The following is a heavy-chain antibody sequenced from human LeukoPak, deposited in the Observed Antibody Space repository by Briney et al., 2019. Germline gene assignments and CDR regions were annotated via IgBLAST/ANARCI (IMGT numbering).Heavy chain of an antibody. J-gene: IGHJ4*02. V-gene: IGHV3-48*01. CDR1: GFTFSDYN. Sequence: GGSLRLSCAASGFTFSDYNMNWVRQAPGKGLEWVSYISSGSGTIYYGDSVKGRFTISRDNAQNTLYLQMNSLRAEDTAVYYCAKVRVGFDYWGQGTLVTVSS. CDR2: ISSGSGTI. CDR3: AKVRVGFDY. D-gene: IGHD1-26*01.